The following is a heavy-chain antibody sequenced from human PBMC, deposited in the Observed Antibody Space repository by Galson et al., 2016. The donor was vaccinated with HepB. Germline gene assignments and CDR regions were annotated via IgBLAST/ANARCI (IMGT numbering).Heavy chain of an antibody. CDR2: ISGSGGST. V-gene: IGHV3-23*01. J-gene: IGHJ4*02. CDR3: TKDALASDY. D-gene: IGHD2-15*01. CDR1: GFTFSSYA. Sequence: SLRLSCAASGFTFSSYAMSWVRQAPGKGLEWVPSISGSGGSTYYRDSVKGRFTISRDNSKNTLYLQMNSLRAEDTAVYYCTKDALASDYWGQGTLVTVSS.